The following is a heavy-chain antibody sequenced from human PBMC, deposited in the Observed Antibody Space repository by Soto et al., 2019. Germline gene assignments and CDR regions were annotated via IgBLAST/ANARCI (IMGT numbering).Heavy chain of an antibody. CDR2: INHSGST. CDR3: ARGRKTYCTNGVCHDYYYYMDV. J-gene: IGHJ6*03. D-gene: IGHD2-8*01. Sequence: QVQLQQWGAGLLKPSETLSLTCAVYGGSFSGYYWSWIRQPPGKGLEWIGEINHSGSTNYNPSLTSRVTISVDTSKNQFSLKLSSVTAADTAVYYCARGRKTYCTNGVCHDYYYYMDVWGKGTTVTVSS. V-gene: IGHV4-34*01. CDR1: GGSFSGYY.